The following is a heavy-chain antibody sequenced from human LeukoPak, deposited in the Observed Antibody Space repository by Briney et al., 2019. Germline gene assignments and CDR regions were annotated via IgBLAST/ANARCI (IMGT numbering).Heavy chain of an antibody. CDR3: ARDRGLDCSSTSCYDAFDI. CDR2: ISSSSSYI. Sequence: GGSLRLSCAASGFSFSDYYMHWVRQAPGKGLEWVSSISSSSSYIYYADSVKGRFTISRDNAKNSLYLQMNSLRAEDTAVYYCARDRGLDCSSTSCYDAFDIWGQGTMVTVSS. V-gene: IGHV3-21*01. J-gene: IGHJ3*02. D-gene: IGHD2-2*01. CDR1: GFSFSDYY.